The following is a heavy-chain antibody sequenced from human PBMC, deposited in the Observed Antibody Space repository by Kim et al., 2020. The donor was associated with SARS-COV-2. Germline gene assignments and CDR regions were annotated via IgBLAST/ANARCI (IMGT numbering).Heavy chain of an antibody. D-gene: IGHD5-12*01. J-gene: IGHJ2*01. V-gene: IGHV1-24*01. CDR3: ATVPPMVATRYWYFDL. Sequence: KFQGRVTMTEDTSTDTAYMELSSLRSEDTAVYYCATVPPMVATRYWYFDLWGRGTLVTVSS.